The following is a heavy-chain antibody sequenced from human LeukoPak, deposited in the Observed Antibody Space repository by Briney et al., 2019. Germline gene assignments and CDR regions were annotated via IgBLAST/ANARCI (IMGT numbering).Heavy chain of an antibody. D-gene: IGHD3-16*01. CDR1: AFTFRQYS. CDR3: AKDRYSYAFEYFES. J-gene: IGHJ4*02. V-gene: IGHV3-23*03. CDR2: IYPAGKVT. Sequence: PGGSLRLSCVASAFTFRQYSMSWVRQAPGQGLEWVSYIYPAGKVTYYADSVKDRFTISRDNSKNTLYLEMNSLRADDTAVYYCAKDRYSYAFEYFESWGQGTLVTVSS.